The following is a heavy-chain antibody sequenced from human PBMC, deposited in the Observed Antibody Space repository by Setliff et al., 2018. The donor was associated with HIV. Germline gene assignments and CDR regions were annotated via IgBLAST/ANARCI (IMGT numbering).Heavy chain of an antibody. Sequence: PSVKVSCKASGYTLTTFGISWVRQVPGQGLEWMGWINTETGNPMYAQGFKGRFVFSLDTSVSTAYLQISTLKTEDTAIYYCARVGSYWSTFDYWGQGAQVTVSS. J-gene: IGHJ4*02. CDR2: INTETGNP. CDR3: ARVGSYWSTFDY. D-gene: IGHD1-26*01. CDR1: GYTLTTFG. V-gene: IGHV7-4-1*02.